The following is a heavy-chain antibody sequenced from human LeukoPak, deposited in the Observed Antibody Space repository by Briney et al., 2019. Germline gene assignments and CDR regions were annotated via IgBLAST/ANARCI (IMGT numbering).Heavy chain of an antibody. CDR2: ISYDGSNK. V-gene: IGHV3-30-3*01. Sequence: GRSLRLSCAASGFTFSSYAMHWVRQAPGKGLEWVAVISYDGSNKYYADSVKGRFTISRDNSKNTLYLQMNSLRAEDTAVYYCARAGDRGPIVVPAAMAARPDYWGQGTLVTVSS. CDR3: ARAGDRGPIVVPAAMAARPDY. CDR1: GFTFSSYA. J-gene: IGHJ4*02. D-gene: IGHD2-2*01.